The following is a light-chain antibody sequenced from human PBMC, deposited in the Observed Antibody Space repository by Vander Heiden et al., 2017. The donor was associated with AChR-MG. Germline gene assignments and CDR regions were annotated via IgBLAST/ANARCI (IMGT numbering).Light chain of an antibody. J-gene: IGKJ5*01. CDR1: QYVSNY. Sequence: EIVLTQSPATLSASPGERATLSCRASQYVSNYLAWYQQKPGQSPRLLIYAASTRATGIPARFSGSVSGTDFTLTISSLEPEDFAVYYCQQRYSWPPVTFGQGTRLEMK. CDR3: QQRYSWPPVT. V-gene: IGKV3-11*01. CDR2: AAS.